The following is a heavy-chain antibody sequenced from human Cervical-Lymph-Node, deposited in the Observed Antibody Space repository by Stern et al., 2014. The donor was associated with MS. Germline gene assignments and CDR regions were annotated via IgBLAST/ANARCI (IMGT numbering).Heavy chain of an antibody. CDR1: GFTFSSYG. V-gene: IGHV3-30*03. D-gene: IGHD3-10*01. J-gene: IGHJ4*02. Sequence: VQLVESGGGVVQPGRSLRLTCTVSGFTFSSYGMHWVRQAPGKGLEWGSVISYDGSDTYYAESVKGRFNISRDNTKNTLYLEMRRXXREDTAVXYXVXXGITXXXGVXLGDYWGPGTLV. CDR2: ISYDGSDT. CDR3: VXXGITXXXGVXLGDY.